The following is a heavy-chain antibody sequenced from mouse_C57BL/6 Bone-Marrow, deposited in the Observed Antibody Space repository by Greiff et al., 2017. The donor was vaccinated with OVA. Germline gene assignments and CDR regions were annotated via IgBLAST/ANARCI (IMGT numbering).Heavy chain of an antibody. D-gene: IGHD1-1*01. CDR2: ILPGSGST. CDR3: ARDITTVPYYAMDY. Sequence: VQLQESGAELMKPGASVKLSCKATGYTFTGYWIGEILPGSGSTNYNEKFKGKATFTADTSSNTAYMQLSSLTTEDSAIYYCARDITTVPYYAMDYWGQGTSVTVSS. CDR1: GYTFTGYW. V-gene: IGHV1-9*01. J-gene: IGHJ4*01.